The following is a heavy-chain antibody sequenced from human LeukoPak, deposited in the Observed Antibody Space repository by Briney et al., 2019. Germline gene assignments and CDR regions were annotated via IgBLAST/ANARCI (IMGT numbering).Heavy chain of an antibody. V-gene: IGHV4-39*02. Sequence: SETLSLTCTVSGGSISISSYYWTWIRQPPGKGLEWIGSVYYTGSTYYNPSLKSRVTISVDTSNKYFSLKLSSVTAADTAVYYCARTVVAATPSLDYWGQGTLVTVSS. CDR3: ARTVVAATPSLDY. D-gene: IGHD2-15*01. CDR2: VYYTGST. J-gene: IGHJ4*02. CDR1: GGSISISSYY.